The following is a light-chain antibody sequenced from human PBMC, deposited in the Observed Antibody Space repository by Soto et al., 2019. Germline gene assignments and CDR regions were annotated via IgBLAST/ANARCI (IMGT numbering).Light chain of an antibody. CDR3: QQNNILWT. CDR2: DAS. CDR1: QSISSW. V-gene: IGKV1-5*01. J-gene: IGKJ1*01. Sequence: DIQMTQSPSTLSASVGDRVTITCRASQSISSWLAWYQQKPGKAPKLLIYDASSLESGVPSRFSGSGSGTEFTLTISSLQPDDFATYYCQQNNILWTFGQGTKVDIK.